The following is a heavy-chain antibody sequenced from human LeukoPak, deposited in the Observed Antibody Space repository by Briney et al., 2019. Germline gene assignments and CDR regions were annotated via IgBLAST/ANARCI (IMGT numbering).Heavy chain of an antibody. V-gene: IGHV3-33*01. CDR1: GFTFSSYG. J-gene: IGHJ4*02. CDR3: ARYKAPGYYYDSSGYYYDY. Sequence: GGSLRLSCAASGFTFSSYGMHWVRQAPGKGLEWVAVIWYDGSNKYYADSVKGRFTISRDNSKNTLYLQMNSLRAEDTAVYYCARYKAPGYYYDSSGYYYDYWGQGTLVTVSS. D-gene: IGHD3-22*01. CDR2: IWYDGSNK.